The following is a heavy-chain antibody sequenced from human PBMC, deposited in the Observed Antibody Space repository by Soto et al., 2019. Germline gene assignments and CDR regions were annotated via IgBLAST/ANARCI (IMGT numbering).Heavy chain of an antibody. Sequence: ASVKVSCKASGYTFTGYYMHWVRQAPGQGLEWMGWINPNSGGTNYAQKFQGWVTMTRDTSISTAYMELSRLRSDDTAVHYCARDKYYYDSSGYYNYGMDVWGQGTTVTVSS. CDR1: GYTFTGYY. CDR3: ARDKYYYDSSGYYNYGMDV. CDR2: INPNSGGT. V-gene: IGHV1-2*04. D-gene: IGHD3-22*01. J-gene: IGHJ6*02.